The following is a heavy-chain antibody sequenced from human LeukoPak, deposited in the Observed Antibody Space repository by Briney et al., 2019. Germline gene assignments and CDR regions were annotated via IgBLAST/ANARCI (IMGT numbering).Heavy chain of an antibody. CDR1: GFTFSSYA. D-gene: IGHD3-10*01. CDR3: AKDASSRGVLLWFGELLPGWFDP. V-gene: IGHV3-23*01. Sequence: GGSLRLSCAASGFTFSSYAMSWVRQAPGKGLEWVSAISGSGGSTYYADSVKGRFTISRDNSKNTLYLQMNSLRAEDTAVYYCAKDASSRGVLLWFGELLPGWFDPWGQGTLVTVSS. J-gene: IGHJ5*02. CDR2: ISGSGGST.